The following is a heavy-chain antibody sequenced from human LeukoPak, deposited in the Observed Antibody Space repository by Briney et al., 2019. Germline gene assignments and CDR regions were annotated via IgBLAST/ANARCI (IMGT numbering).Heavy chain of an antibody. D-gene: IGHD1-26*01. Sequence: ASVKVSCKASGYTFTGYYMHWVRQAPGQGLEWMGWINPNSGGTNYAQKFQGRVTMTRDTSISTAYMELSSLRSEDTAVYYCAADRSYSGSSYYFDYWGQGTLVTVSS. CDR3: AADRSYSGSSYYFDY. J-gene: IGHJ4*02. CDR1: GYTFTGYY. CDR2: INPNSGGT. V-gene: IGHV1-2*02.